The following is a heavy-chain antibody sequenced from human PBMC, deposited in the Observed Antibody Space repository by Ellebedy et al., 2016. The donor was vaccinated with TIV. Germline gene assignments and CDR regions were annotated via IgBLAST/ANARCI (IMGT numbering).Heavy chain of an antibody. CDR3: ARDYYDSSWG. Sequence: GESLKISCAASGFTVSSNYMSWVRQAPGKGLEWVSVIYSGGSTYYADSVKGRFTISRDNSKNTLYLQMNSLRAEDTAVYYCARDYYDSSWGWGQGTLVTVSS. V-gene: IGHV3-66*01. J-gene: IGHJ4*02. D-gene: IGHD3-22*01. CDR2: IYSGGST. CDR1: GFTVSSNY.